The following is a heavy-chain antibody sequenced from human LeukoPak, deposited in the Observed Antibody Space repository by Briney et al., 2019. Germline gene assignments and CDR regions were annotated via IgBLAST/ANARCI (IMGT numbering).Heavy chain of an antibody. Sequence: SETLSLTCTVSGGSISSSSYYWGWIRQPPGKGLEWIGSIYYSGSTYYNPSLKSRVTISVDTSKNQFSLKLTSVTAADTAVYYCARDQIAVAGTLQFDYWGQGTLVTVSS. J-gene: IGHJ4*02. CDR1: GGSISSSSYY. CDR2: IYYSGST. CDR3: ARDQIAVAGTLQFDY. D-gene: IGHD6-19*01. V-gene: IGHV4-39*07.